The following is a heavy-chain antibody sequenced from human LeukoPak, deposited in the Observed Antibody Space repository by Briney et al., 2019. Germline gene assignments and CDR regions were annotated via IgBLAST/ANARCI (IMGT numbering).Heavy chain of an antibody. V-gene: IGHV1-69*10. CDR1: GGTFSSYA. CDR2: IIPILGIA. D-gene: IGHD5-24*01. Sequence: SVNVSCKASGGTFSSYAISWVRQAPGQGLEWMGWIIPILGIANYAQKFQGRVTITADKSTSTAYMELSSLRSEDTAVYYCARDLVRRRDGYNYFDYWGQGTLVTVSS. CDR3: ARDLVRRRDGYNYFDY. J-gene: IGHJ4*02.